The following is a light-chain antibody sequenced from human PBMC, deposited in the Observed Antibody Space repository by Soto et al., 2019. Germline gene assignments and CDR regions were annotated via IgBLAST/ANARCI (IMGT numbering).Light chain of an antibody. V-gene: IGLV2-14*03. CDR1: SSDVDAYNF. J-gene: IGLJ1*01. Sequence: QSVLTQPASVSGSPGQSIAISCTGTSSDVDAYNFVSWYQHHPGKAPKLMIFDVSNRPSGVSNRFSGSKSGNTASLTISGLRAEDGADYYCTSYTTSSTYVFGTGTKVTVL. CDR3: TSYTTSSTYV. CDR2: DVS.